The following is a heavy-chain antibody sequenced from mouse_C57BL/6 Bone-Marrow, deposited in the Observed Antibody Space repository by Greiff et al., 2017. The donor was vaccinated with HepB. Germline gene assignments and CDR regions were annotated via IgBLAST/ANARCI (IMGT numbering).Heavy chain of an antibody. Sequence: DVHLVESGEGLVKPGGSLKLSCAASGFTFSSYAMSWVRQTPEKRLEWVAYISSGGDYIYYADTVKGRFTISRDNARNTLYLQMSSLKSEDTAMYYCTRGKDYDVNYFDYWGQGTTLTVSS. J-gene: IGHJ2*01. V-gene: IGHV5-9-1*02. CDR3: TRGKDYDVNYFDY. CDR2: ISSGGDYI. CDR1: GFTFSSYA. D-gene: IGHD2-4*01.